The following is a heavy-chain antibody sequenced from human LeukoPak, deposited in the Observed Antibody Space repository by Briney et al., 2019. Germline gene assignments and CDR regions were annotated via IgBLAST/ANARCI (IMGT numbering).Heavy chain of an antibody. V-gene: IGHV3-74*01. CDR2: INSDGSIK. D-gene: IGHD4-17*01. J-gene: IGHJ4*02. CDR1: GFTLRSYW. Sequence: GGSLRLSCAASGFTLRSYWMHWFRQAPGKGLVWVARINSDGSIKTYADSVKGRFTISRDNAKNSLYLQMNSLRAEDTAVYYCARDNDYGDYTDYWGQGTLVTVSS. CDR3: ARDNDYGDYTDY.